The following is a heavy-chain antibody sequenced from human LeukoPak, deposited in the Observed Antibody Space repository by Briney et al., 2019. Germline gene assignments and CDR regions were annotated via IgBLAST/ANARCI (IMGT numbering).Heavy chain of an antibody. J-gene: IGHJ4*02. CDR1: GFTFSSYA. D-gene: IGHD6-13*01. CDR3: AKRNSSSWGGFDY. V-gene: IGHV3-23*01. Sequence: GGSLRLSCAASGFTFSSYAMSWVRQAPGKGLEWVSAISGSGGSTYYADSVKGRFTISRDNSKNTLYLQMNSLRAEDTAIYYCAKRNSSSWGGFDYWGQGTLVTVSS. CDR2: ISGSGGST.